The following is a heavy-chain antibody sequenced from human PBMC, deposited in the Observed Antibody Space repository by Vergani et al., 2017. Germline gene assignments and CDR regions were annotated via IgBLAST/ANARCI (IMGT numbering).Heavy chain of an antibody. V-gene: IGHV1-18*04. D-gene: IGHD1-26*01. CDR2: ISVYNGET. Sequence: QVQLVQSGAEVKKPGASVKVSCEGSGYTFRNYGISWVRQAPGEGLEWLGWISVYNGETKFAQKFQGRVTLTRDTSTDTAYMEMGSLRSDDTAVYYCARDRGNSGDYNFHYWGQGTLVTVSS. CDR1: GYTFRNYG. CDR3: ARDRGNSGDYNFHY. J-gene: IGHJ4*02.